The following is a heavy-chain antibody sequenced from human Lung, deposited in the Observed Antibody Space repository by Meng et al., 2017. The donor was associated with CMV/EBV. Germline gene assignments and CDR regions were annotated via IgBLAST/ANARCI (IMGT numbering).Heavy chain of an antibody. CDR1: GFSFSDYY. V-gene: IGHV3-11*04. Sequence: SCAASGFSFSDYYMSWIRQAPGKGLEWVSYISSTGSSIYYADSVKGRFTISRDNAKNSLYLQMNSLRAEDTAMYYCARDPRPGAYYFGMDVWGQGXTVTSSS. J-gene: IGHJ6*02. CDR3: ARDPRPGAYYFGMDV. D-gene: IGHD6-6*01. CDR2: ISSTGSSI.